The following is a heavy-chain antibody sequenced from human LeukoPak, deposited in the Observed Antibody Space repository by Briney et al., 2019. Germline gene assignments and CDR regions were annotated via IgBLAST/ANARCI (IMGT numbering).Heavy chain of an antibody. J-gene: IGHJ4*02. Sequence: PGGSLRLSCAASGFTFSSFWMGWVRQAPGKGLEWVASIKYDESEIHYVDSVKGRFTISRDNAKNSLYLQMNRLRAEDTAVYFCVRVTTNGCFDYWGQGSLVTVSS. CDR2: IKYDESEI. V-gene: IGHV3-7*04. CDR3: VRVTTNGCFDY. CDR1: GFTFSSFW. D-gene: IGHD1-1*01.